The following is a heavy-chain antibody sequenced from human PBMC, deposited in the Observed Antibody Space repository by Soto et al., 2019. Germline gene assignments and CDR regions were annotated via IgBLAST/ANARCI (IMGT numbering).Heavy chain of an antibody. CDR1: GASISNTDW. CDR2: IFHSGTT. D-gene: IGHD6-13*01. Sequence: QVQLQESGPGLVEPSGTLSLTCAVSGASISNTDWWPWVRQPPGKGLEWIGEIFHSGTTNCDPSLKSRVTISLDKSKSQFSLKLTSVTAADTAVYYCAIPGAGDFDYWGQGTLVTVSS. V-gene: IGHV4-4*02. CDR3: AIPGAGDFDY. J-gene: IGHJ4*02.